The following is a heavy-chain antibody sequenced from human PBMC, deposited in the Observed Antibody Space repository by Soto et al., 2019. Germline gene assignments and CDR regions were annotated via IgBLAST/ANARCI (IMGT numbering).Heavy chain of an antibody. Sequence: GGSLRLSCAASGFTFDDYAMHWVRQAPGKGLEWVSGISWNSGSIGYADSVKGRFTISRDNAKNSLYLQMNSLRAEDTALYYCAKAIDGYCDFWSGYADAFAISGQGTIVTVSS. V-gene: IGHV3-9*01. D-gene: IGHD3-3*01. CDR3: AKAIDGYCDFWSGYADAFAI. J-gene: IGHJ3*02. CDR1: GFTFDDYA. CDR2: ISWNSGSI.